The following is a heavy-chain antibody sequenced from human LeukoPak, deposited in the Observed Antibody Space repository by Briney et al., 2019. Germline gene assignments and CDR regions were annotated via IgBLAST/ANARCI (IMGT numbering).Heavy chain of an antibody. J-gene: IGHJ4*02. CDR2: ISSGSSYT. V-gene: IGHV3-11*03. D-gene: IGHD7-27*01. CDR1: GLTFSDYH. CDR3: ASGANWGSSLFDY. Sequence: PGGSLRLSCAASGLTFSDYHMSWIRQAPGKGLEWVSYISSGSSYTNYADSVKGRFTISRDNAKNSLYLQMDSLRAEDTAVYYCASGANWGSSLFDYWGQGTLVTVSS.